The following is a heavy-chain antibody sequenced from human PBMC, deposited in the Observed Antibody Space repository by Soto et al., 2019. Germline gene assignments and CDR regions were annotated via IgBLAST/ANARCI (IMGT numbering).Heavy chain of an antibody. Sequence: EFVKISCKGAGSTFTDYWIGWVGQLPGKGLEWMGIIYPGDSDTRYSPSFQGHVTITVDKSTSTAYLQWNTLKASDTAMYYCARHISSFRYYYYAMDVWGQGTTVTVSS. J-gene: IGHJ6*02. V-gene: IGHV5-51*01. D-gene: IGHD2-2*01. CDR1: GSTFTDYW. CDR2: IYPGDSDT. CDR3: ARHISSFRYYYYAMDV.